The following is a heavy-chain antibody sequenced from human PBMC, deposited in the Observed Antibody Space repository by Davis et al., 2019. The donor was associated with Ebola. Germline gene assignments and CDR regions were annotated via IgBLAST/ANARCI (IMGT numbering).Heavy chain of an antibody. J-gene: IGHJ4*02. Sequence: GSLRLSCTVSGGSIRSYYWSWIRQPPGKGLEWIGYIYSSGSTNYNLSLKSRVTISVDTSKNQFSLKLSSVSAADTAVYYCARQSSVRAVRHVFDYWGQGTLVTVSS. D-gene: IGHD6-6*01. V-gene: IGHV4-59*08. CDR3: ARQSSVRAVRHVFDY. CDR2: IYSSGST. CDR1: GGSIRSYY.